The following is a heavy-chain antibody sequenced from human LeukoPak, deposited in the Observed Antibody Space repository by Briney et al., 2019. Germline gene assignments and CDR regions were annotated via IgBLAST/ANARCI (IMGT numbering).Heavy chain of an antibody. CDR3: ARVRYYYDSSGYSGAFDI. CDR1: GYTLTGYY. V-gene: IGHV1-2*02. CDR2: INPNSGGT. J-gene: IGHJ3*02. Sequence: ASVKVSCKASGYTLTGYYMHWVRQAPGQGLEWMGWINPNSGGTNYAQKFQGRVTMTRDTSISTAYMELSRLRSDDTAVYYCARVRYYYDSSGYSGAFDIWGQGTMVTVSS. D-gene: IGHD3-22*01.